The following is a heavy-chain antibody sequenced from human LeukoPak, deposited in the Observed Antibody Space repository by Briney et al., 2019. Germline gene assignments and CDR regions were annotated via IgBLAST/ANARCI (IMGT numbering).Heavy chain of an antibody. Sequence: GGSLSLSCAVSGFTFSGSAMHWVRQASGKGLEWVSSISSSSSYIYYADSVKGRFTISRDNAKNSLYLQLNSLRAEDTAVYYCARDPPDYYDSSGYPLSAGGYWGQGTLVTVSS. V-gene: IGHV3-21*01. CDR1: GFTFSGSA. CDR3: ARDPPDYYDSSGYPLSAGGY. D-gene: IGHD3-22*01. J-gene: IGHJ4*02. CDR2: ISSSSSYI.